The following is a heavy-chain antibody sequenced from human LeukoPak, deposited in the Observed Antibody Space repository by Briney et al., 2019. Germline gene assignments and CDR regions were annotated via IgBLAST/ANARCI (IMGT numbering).Heavy chain of an antibody. CDR1: GFTFSSYS. CDR2: ISYSSETI. V-gene: IGHV3-9*01. J-gene: IGHJ3*01. Sequence: GGSLRLSCAASGFTFSSYSMNWARQAPGKGLEWVSGISYSSETIGYVDSVKGRFTISRDNVRKSLYLQMNSLRIEDTALYYCAKDRGGGSQLGDAYDVWGQGTMVSVSS. CDR3: AKDRGGGSQLGDAYDV. D-gene: IGHD5-24*01.